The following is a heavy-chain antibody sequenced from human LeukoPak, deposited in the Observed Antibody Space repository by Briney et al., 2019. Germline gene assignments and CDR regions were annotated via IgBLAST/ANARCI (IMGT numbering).Heavy chain of an antibody. CDR1: GFTFSSYA. Sequence: GGSLRLSCAASGFTFSSYAMTWVRQAPGKGLEWVSAISGSDGTTYYADSVKGRFTISRDNSKNTLSLQMNSLRAEDTAVYYCAKVGNWKYGHHDYWGQGTLVTVSS. CDR3: AKVGNWKYGHHDY. V-gene: IGHV3-23*01. D-gene: IGHD1-7*01. CDR2: ISGSDGTT. J-gene: IGHJ4*02.